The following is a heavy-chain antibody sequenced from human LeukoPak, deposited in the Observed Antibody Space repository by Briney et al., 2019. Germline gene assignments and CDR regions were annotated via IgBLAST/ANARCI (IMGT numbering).Heavy chain of an antibody. CDR3: ARDRLDYGDYGRPLDEYNWFDP. V-gene: IGHV1-69*04. CDR2: IIPILGIA. Sequence: ASVKVSCKASGGTFSSYTISWVRQAPGQGLEWMGRIIPILGIANYAQKFQGRVTITADKSTSTAYMELSGLRSEDTAVYYCARDRLDYGDYGRPLDEYNWFDPWGQGTLVTVSS. D-gene: IGHD4-17*01. J-gene: IGHJ5*02. CDR1: GGTFSSYT.